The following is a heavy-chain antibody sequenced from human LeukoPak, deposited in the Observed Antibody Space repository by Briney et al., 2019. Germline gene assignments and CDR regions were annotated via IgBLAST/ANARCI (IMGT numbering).Heavy chain of an antibody. CDR1: GFTFSSYA. V-gene: IGHV3-30-3*02. CDR3: AKETSPVYDYGDYEGDAFDI. Sequence: PGGSLRLSCAASGFTFSSYAMHWVRQAPGKGLEWVAVISYDGSNKYYADSVKGRFTICRDNSKNTLYLQMNSLRAEDTAVYYCAKETSPVYDYGDYEGDAFDIWGQGTMVTVSS. D-gene: IGHD4-17*01. J-gene: IGHJ3*02. CDR2: ISYDGSNK.